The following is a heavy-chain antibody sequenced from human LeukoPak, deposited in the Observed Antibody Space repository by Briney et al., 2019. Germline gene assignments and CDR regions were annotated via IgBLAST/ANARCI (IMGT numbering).Heavy chain of an antibody. J-gene: IGHJ6*02. D-gene: IGHD1-26*01. Sequence: LTXTVSGGSISSGSYYXSWIXQXXXXXXEWXGXIYTSGSTNYNPSLKSRVTISVDTSKNQFSLKLSSVTAADTAVYYCARGVNSGSYSGSGMDVWGQGTTVTVSS. CDR2: IYTSGST. CDR3: ARGVNSGSYSGSGMDV. V-gene: IGHV4-61*02. CDR1: GGSISSGSYY.